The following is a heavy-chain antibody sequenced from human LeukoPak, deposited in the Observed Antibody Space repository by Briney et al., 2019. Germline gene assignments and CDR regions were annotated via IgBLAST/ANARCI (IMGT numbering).Heavy chain of an antibody. CDR1: GFTFSSYW. J-gene: IGHJ6*02. CDR3: ARLPLYYYGMDV. Sequence: GSLRLSCAASGFTFSSYWMHWVRQPPGKGLEWIGSIYYSGSTYYNPSLKSRVTISVDTSKNLFSLKLSSVTAADTAVYYCARLPLYYYGMDVWGQGTTVTVSS. V-gene: IGHV4-39*01. CDR2: IYYSGST.